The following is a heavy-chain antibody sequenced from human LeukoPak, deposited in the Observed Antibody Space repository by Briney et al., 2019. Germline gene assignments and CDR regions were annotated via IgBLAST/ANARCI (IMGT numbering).Heavy chain of an antibody. J-gene: IGHJ6*03. CDR1: GYTFTGYY. Sequence: ASVRVSCKASGYTFTGYYMHWVRQAPGQGLEWMGWINPNSGGTNYAQKFQGRVTMTRDTSISTAYMELSRLRSDDTAVYYCARPLKHSYSYYMDVWGKGTTATVSS. CDR3: ARPLKHSYSYYMDV. CDR2: INPNSGGT. V-gene: IGHV1-2*02.